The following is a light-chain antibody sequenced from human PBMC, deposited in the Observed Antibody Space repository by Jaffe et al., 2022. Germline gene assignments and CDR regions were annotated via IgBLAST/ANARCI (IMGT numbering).Light chain of an antibody. CDR1: SSNIGSNY. CDR3: AAWDDRLSGNWV. V-gene: IGLV1-47*01. Sequence: QSVLTQPPSASGTPGQRVTISCSGSSSNIGSNYVYWYQQFPGTAPKLLIYRNNQRPSGVPDRFSGSKSGTSASLAISGLRSEDEADYYCAAWDDRLSGNWVFGGGTKLTVL. CDR2: RNN. J-gene: IGLJ3*02.